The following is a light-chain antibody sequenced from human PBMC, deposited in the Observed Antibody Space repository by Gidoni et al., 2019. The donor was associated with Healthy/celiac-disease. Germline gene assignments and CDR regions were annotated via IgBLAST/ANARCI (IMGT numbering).Light chain of an antibody. CDR2: GAS. CDR3: QQYNNWRR. CDR1: QSVSSN. J-gene: IGKJ4*01. Sequence: ASQSVSSNLAWYQQKPGQAPRLLIYGASTRATGIPARFSGSGSGTEFTLTISSLQSEDFAVYYCQQYNNWRRFGGXTKVEIK. V-gene: IGKV3-15*01.